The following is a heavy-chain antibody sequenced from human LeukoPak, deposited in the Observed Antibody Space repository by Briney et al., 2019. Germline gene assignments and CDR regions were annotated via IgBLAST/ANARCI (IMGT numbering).Heavy chain of an antibody. V-gene: IGHV4-34*01. J-gene: IGHJ4*02. Sequence: PSETLSLTCAVYGGSFSGYYWSWVRQPPGKGLEWIGEINHSGSTNYNPSLTRRVTISVDTSKNQCSLNLSSVNAADPAVYYCARGPSVYCSSTSCYIKRYSLDYWGQGTLVTVSS. CDR1: GGSFSGYY. CDR3: ARGPSVYCSSTSCYIKRYSLDY. D-gene: IGHD2-2*02. CDR2: INHSGST.